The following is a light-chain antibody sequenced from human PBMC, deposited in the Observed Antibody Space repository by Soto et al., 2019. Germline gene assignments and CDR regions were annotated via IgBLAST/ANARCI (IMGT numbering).Light chain of an antibody. V-gene: IGLV2-14*01. Sequence: QSVLTQPASVSGSPGQSITISCTGTSSDVGGYKHVSWYQQHPGKAPKLMIFEVSNRPSGVSNRFSGSKSGNTASLTISGLQAEDEADYYCSSYTSSGTLAFGTGTKVAVL. CDR2: EVS. J-gene: IGLJ1*01. CDR3: SSYTSSGTLA. CDR1: SSDVGGYKH.